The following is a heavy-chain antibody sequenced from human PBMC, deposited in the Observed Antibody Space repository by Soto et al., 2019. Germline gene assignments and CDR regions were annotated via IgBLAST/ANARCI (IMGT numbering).Heavy chain of an antibody. J-gene: IGHJ4*01. V-gene: IGHV4-34*01. D-gene: IGHD4-17*01. CDR1: GGSFSGYY. CDR3: ARVLTTVTTVRYFDY. Sequence: SETLSLTCAVYGGSFSGYYWSWIRQPPGKGLEWIGEINHSGSTNCNPSLKSRVTISVDTSKNQFSLKLSSVTAADTAVYYCARVLTTVTTVRYFDYWGHGTLVTVSS. CDR2: INHSGST.